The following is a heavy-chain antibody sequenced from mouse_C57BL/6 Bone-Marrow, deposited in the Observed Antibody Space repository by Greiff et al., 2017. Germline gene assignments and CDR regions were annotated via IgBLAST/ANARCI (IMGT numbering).Heavy chain of an antibody. Sequence: QVQLQQPGAELVMPGASVKLSCKASGYTFTSYWMHWVKQRPGQGLEWIGEIDPSDSYTNYNQKFKGKATITADTSSNTAYLQLSSLTSEDTAVYYCTHYDYGYFDYWGQGTTLTVSS. CDR2: IDPSDSYT. V-gene: IGHV1-69*01. D-gene: IGHD2-4*01. CDR1: GYTFTSYW. J-gene: IGHJ2*01. CDR3: THYDYGYFDY.